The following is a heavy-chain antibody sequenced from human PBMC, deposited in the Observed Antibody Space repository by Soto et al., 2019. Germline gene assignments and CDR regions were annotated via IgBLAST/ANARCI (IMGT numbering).Heavy chain of an antibody. CDR1: GGSISSGGYY. CDR3: ASQDHSRSSSGWFDP. CDR2: IYYSGST. J-gene: IGHJ5*02. Sequence: QVQLQESGPGLVKPSQTLSLTCTVSGGSISSGGYYWSWIRQHPGKGLEWIGYIYYSGSTYYNPSLKSRVTISVDTSRNQFSLKLTSVTAADTAVYYCASQDHSRSSSGWFDPWGQGTLVTVSS. D-gene: IGHD6-6*01. V-gene: IGHV4-31*03.